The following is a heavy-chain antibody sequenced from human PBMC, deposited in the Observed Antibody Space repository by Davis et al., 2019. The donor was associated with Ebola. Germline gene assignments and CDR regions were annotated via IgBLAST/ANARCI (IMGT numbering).Heavy chain of an antibody. D-gene: IGHD3-10*01. CDR1: GYTFTSYY. V-gene: IGHV1-2*02. CDR3: TRRINVIQGVIWWFDP. J-gene: IGHJ5*02. CDR2: IHPKNGDT. Sequence: ASVKVSCKASGYTFTSYYIHWVRQAPGQGLEWMGWIHPKNGDTNHAQKFQGRVTMTRDTSISTAYMELSRLRSDDTAVYYCTRRINVIQGVIWWFDPWGQGTLVTVSS.